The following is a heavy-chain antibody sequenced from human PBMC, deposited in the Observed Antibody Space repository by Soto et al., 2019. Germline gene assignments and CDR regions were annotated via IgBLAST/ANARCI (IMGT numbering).Heavy chain of an antibody. V-gene: IGHV4-39*01. D-gene: IGHD6-25*01. Sequence: SETLSLTCTVSGGSISSSSYYWGWIRQPPGKGLEWIGSIYYSGSTYYNPSLKSRVTISVDTSKNQFSLKLSSVTAADTAVYYCASPAKHYYYGMDVWGQGTTVT. J-gene: IGHJ6*02. CDR1: GGSISSSSYY. CDR3: ASPAKHYYYGMDV. CDR2: IYYSGST.